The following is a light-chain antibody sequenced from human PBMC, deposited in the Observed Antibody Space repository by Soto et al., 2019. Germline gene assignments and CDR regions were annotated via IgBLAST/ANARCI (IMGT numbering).Light chain of an antibody. Sequence: EIVMTQSPATLSVSPGERTTLSCRASQSVSTNLVWYQQKPGQAPRLLIYGASTRATGIPGRFSGGGSGTEFTLTISSLQSEDFAVYHCQQYNNWPPFTFGQGTKLEI. J-gene: IGKJ2*01. V-gene: IGKV3-15*01. CDR2: GAS. CDR1: QSVSTN. CDR3: QQYNNWPPFT.